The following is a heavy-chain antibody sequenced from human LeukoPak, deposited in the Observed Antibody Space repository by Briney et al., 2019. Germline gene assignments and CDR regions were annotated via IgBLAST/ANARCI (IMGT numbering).Heavy chain of an antibody. D-gene: IGHD6-19*01. V-gene: IGHV3-23*01. Sequence: GGSLRLSCAASGFTFSSYAMSWVRQAPGKGLEWVSAISASGGSTYYAGSVKGRFTISRDKSKNTLYLQMTSLRAEDTAVYYCAKEGSSGWYSFFDYWGPGILVTVSS. J-gene: IGHJ4*02. CDR3: AKEGSSGWYSFFDY. CDR2: ISASGGST. CDR1: GFTFSSYA.